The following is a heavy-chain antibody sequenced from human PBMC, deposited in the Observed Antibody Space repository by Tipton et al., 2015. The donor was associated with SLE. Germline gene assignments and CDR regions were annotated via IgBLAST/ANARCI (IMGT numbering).Heavy chain of an antibody. D-gene: IGHD2-21*01. Sequence: TLSLTCTVSGGSITANNDYWGWIRQPPGRGLEWIVSFYYSGSTYYSPSLKSRVTIFADTSKNQFSLKLNSVTAADTAVYYCARGKISWAVFVVKNYFDSWGQGTLVTVSS. V-gene: IGHV4-39*01. CDR1: GGSITANNDY. CDR2: FYYSGST. J-gene: IGHJ4*02. CDR3: ARGKISWAVFVVKNYFDS.